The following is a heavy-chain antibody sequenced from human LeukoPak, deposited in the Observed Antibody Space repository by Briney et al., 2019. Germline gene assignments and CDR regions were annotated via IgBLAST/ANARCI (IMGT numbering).Heavy chain of an antibody. Sequence: SETLSLTCTVSGGSISSSSYYWGWIRQPPGKGLEWIGSIYYSGSTYYNPSLKSRVTISVDTSKNQFSLKLSSVTAADTAVYYCASRYSSSSYAYWGQGTLVAVSS. CDR1: GGSISSSSYY. CDR3: ASRYSSSSYAY. D-gene: IGHD6-6*01. V-gene: IGHV4-39*01. CDR2: IYYSGST. J-gene: IGHJ4*02.